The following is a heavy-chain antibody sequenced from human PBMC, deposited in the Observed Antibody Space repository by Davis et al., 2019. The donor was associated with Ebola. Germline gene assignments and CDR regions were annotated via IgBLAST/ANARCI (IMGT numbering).Heavy chain of an antibody. J-gene: IGHJ4*02. CDR2: LSGSGGST. CDR3: AREGELWITFPDY. CDR1: GFTFSSYD. D-gene: IGHD1-7*01. V-gene: IGHV3-23*01. Sequence: PGGSLRLSCAASGFTFSSYDMSWVRQAPGKGLEWVSTLSGSGGSTYYADSVKGRFTISRDNSKNTLFLQMNSLRAEDTAVYYCAREGELWITFPDYWGQGTLVSVSS.